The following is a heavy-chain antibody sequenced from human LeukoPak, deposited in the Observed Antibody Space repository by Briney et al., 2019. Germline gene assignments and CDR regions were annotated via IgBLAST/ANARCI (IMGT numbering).Heavy chain of an antibody. D-gene: IGHD1-26*01. CDR2: INSDGGST. CDR3: ARGPRGSYYVDY. J-gene: IGHJ4*02. V-gene: IGHV3-74*01. Sequence: GGSLRLSCAASGFTFSNYWMHWVRQAPGKGLAWVSRINSDGGSTNFADSVKGRFTISRDNAENTLYLQMNSLRAEDTAVYYCARGPRGSYYVDYWGQGTLVTVSS. CDR1: GFTFSNYW.